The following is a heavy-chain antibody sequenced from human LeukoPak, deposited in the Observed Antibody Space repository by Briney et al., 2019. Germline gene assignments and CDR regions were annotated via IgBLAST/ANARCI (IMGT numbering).Heavy chain of an antibody. CDR1: GFTFDDYA. Sequence: GRSLRLSCAASGFTFDDYAMHWVRQVPGKGLEWVSGVSWNSGSIGYADSVKGRFTISRDNAKNSLYLQMNSLRAEDTAVYYCARTRGSHPSPFDSWGQGTLVTVSS. V-gene: IGHV3-9*01. D-gene: IGHD3-10*01. CDR2: VSWNSGSI. CDR3: ARTRGSHPSPFDS. J-gene: IGHJ4*02.